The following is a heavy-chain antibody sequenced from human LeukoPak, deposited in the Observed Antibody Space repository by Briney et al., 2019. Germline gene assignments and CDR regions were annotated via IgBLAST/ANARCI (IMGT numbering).Heavy chain of an antibody. V-gene: IGHV3-30-3*01. CDR1: GFTFSSYA. Sequence: GGSLRLSCAASGFTFSSYAMHWVRQAPGKGLEWVAVISYDGSNKYYADSVKGRFTISRDDSKNTLYLQMNSLRAEDTAVYYCTRGTYYYDSSGYYFDYWGQGTLVTVSS. D-gene: IGHD3-22*01. CDR2: ISYDGSNK. J-gene: IGHJ4*02. CDR3: TRGTYYYDSSGYYFDY.